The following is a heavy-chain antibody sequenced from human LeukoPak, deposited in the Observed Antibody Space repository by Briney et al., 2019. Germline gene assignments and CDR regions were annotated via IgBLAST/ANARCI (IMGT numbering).Heavy chain of an antibody. V-gene: IGHV1-69*13. CDR1: GGTFSSYA. CDR2: IIPIFGTA. J-gene: IGHJ6*03. Sequence: SVKVSCKASGGTFSSYAISWVRQAPGQGLEWMGGIIPIFGTANYAQKFQGRVTITADESTSTAYMELSSLRSEDTAVYYCATGGTKFGELYYYMDVWGKGTTVTVSS. D-gene: IGHD3-10*01. CDR3: ATGGTKFGELYYYMDV.